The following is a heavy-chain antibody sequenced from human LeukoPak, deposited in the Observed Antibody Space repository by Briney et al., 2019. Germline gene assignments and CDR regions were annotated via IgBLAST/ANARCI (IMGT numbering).Heavy chain of an antibody. CDR3: AKDDHYYGSGSYQDY. CDR1: GFTFSSYA. V-gene: IGHV3-23*01. J-gene: IGHJ4*02. D-gene: IGHD3-10*01. CDR2: ISGSGGST. Sequence: GGSLRLSCAASGFTFSSYAMSWVRQAPGKGLEWVSAISGSGGSTYYADSVKGRFTISRDNSKNTLYLQMNSLRAEDTAVYYCAKDDHYYGSGSYQDYWGQGTLVTVSS.